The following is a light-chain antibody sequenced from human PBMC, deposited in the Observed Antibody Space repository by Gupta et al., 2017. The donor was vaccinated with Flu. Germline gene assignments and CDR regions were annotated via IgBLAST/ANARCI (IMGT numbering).Light chain of an antibody. Sequence: VTLGKAASISCRSSQGLVSSDGNTYLNWFQQRPGQSPRRLIYQVSVRDSGVPDRISGSGSGPDFTLRISRVEAEDIGVYFCMQGKHWPPTFGQGTKVEIK. J-gene: IGKJ1*01. CDR3: MQGKHWPPT. V-gene: IGKV2-30*01. CDR1: QGLVSSDGNTY. CDR2: QVS.